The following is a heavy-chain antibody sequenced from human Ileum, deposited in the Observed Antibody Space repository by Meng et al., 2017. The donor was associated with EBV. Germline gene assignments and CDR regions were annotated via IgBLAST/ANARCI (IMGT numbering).Heavy chain of an antibody. CDR2: IYNSGST. Sequence: LQESCPGLVRPSQTLSHTFTVSGGSISSSNYYWSWIRQPPGKGLEWGGHIYNSGSTYYNPSLKSRITISVDTSKNQFSLKLSSVTAADTAVYYCARGQKGYFDLWGRGTLVTVSS. CDR3: ARGQKGYFDL. J-gene: IGHJ2*01. CDR1: GGSISSSNYY. V-gene: IGHV4-30-4*01.